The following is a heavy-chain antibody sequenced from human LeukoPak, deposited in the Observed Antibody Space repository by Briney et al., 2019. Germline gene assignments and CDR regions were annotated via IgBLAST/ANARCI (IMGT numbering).Heavy chain of an antibody. Sequence: GGSLRLSCAASGFTFSDSWMSWVRQAPGKGLEWVANMNQDGSEKDYVDSVKGRFTISRDNARNSLYLQMGSLRAEDTAVYYCATYTRWVAGDVWGQGTTVTVSS. CDR2: MNQDGSEK. CDR1: GFTFSDSW. D-gene: IGHD3-16*01. CDR3: ATYTRWVAGDV. J-gene: IGHJ6*02. V-gene: IGHV3-7*01.